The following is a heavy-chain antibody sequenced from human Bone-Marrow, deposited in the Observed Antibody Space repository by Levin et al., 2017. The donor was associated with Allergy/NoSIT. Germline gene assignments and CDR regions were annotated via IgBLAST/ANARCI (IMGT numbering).Heavy chain of an antibody. Sequence: PGGSLRLSCAASGFTFNSYAMNWVRQAPGKGLQWVAAISSNAGSSYYGDSVKGRFSISRDNSKKTLYLEMRSLRAEDTATYYCAKIADHDFWSGYGMDVWGQGTTVIVSS. D-gene: IGHD3-3*01. J-gene: IGHJ6*02. V-gene: IGHV3-23*01. CDR2: ISSNAGSS. CDR3: AKIADHDFWSGYGMDV. CDR1: GFTFNSYA.